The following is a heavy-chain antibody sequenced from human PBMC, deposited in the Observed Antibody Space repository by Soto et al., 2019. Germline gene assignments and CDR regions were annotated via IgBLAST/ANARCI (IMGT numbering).Heavy chain of an antibody. CDR3: ASPTGDVFDY. CDR2: IHHSGSS. CDR1: GASISSGDYY. Sequence: PSETLSLTCTVSGASISSGDYYWSWIRQPPGKGLEWIGYIHHSGSSYYNPSLKSRLTMSVDTSKNHFSLNLTSVTAADTAVYYCASPTGDVFDYWGKGTLVTVSS. J-gene: IGHJ4*02. D-gene: IGHD7-27*01. V-gene: IGHV4-30-4*01.